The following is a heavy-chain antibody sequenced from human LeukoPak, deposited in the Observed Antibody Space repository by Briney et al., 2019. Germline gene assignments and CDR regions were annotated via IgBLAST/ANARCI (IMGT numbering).Heavy chain of an antibody. Sequence: GGSLRLSCAASGFIFSGSAMHWVRQASGKGLGWVGRSRSKPNSYATAYAASVKGRFIISRDDSNNTAYLQMNSLNTEDTAVYYCTASKVTSDGMDVWGQGTTVTVSS. CDR3: TASKVTSDGMDV. CDR1: GFIFSGSA. J-gene: IGHJ6*02. D-gene: IGHD4-17*01. V-gene: IGHV3-73*01. CDR2: SRSKPNSYAT.